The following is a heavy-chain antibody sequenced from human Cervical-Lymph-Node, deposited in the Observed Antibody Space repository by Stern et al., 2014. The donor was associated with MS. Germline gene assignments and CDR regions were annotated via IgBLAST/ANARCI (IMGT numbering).Heavy chain of an antibody. D-gene: IGHD2-15*01. V-gene: IGHV1-69*06. Sequence: QVQLVQSGAEVKKPGSSVKVSCKAFGGTFSSYTMSWVRQAPGQGLEWMGRITPIFGTANYAQKFQDRVTITADKFTSTAYMALNSLRSEDTAVYYCAREALLGGNYYALDVWGQGTTVTVSS. CDR3: AREALLGGNYYALDV. J-gene: IGHJ6*02. CDR2: ITPIFGTA. CDR1: GGTFSSYT.